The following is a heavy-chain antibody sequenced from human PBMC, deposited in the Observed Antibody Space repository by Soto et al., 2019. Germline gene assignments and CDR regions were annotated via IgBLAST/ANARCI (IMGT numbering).Heavy chain of an antibody. V-gene: IGHV1-24*01. Sequence: QVQLVQSGAEVKKPGASVKVSCKVSGHTLNELSMHWVRLAPGKGLEWMGGFDPEDGETISAQKFQGRVTMTEDTSTDSTYLELSSLRSEDTAVYYCAAGGTRWLHSPFDYWGQGTLVTISS. J-gene: IGHJ4*02. CDR1: GHTLNELS. D-gene: IGHD1-1*01. CDR2: FDPEDGET. CDR3: AAGGTRWLHSPFDY.